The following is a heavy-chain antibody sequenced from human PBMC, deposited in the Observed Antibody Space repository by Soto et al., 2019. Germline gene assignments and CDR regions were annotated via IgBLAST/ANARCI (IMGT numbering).Heavy chain of an antibody. CDR2: ISAYNGNT. V-gene: IGHV1-18*01. CDR3: ARGGTPLDS. Sequence: QVQLVQSGAEVKKPGASVKVSCKASGYTFTNFGISWVRQAPGQGLEWMGWISAYNGNTNYAQNFQGRVTMTTATSPRTAYMALTSLRSDDTAVYYCARGGTPLDSWGPGTLVTVSS. J-gene: IGHJ4*02. D-gene: IGHD3-16*01. CDR1: GYTFTNFG.